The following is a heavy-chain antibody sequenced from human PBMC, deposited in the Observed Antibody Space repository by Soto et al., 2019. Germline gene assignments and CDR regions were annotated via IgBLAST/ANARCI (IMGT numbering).Heavy chain of an antibody. CDR2: ITGTSANT. CDR1: RFTFSNFA. Sequence: EVQLLESGGGLVQPGGSLRLSCAASRFTFSNFAMSWVRQAPGKGLEWVSTITGTSANTYYTDSVKGRFAISRDNPQNTLYLQMTSLSTEDTAVYYCAKGGATYGLLTHDYWGQGTLVTVSS. J-gene: IGHJ4*02. V-gene: IGHV3-23*01. D-gene: IGHD3-9*01. CDR3: AKGGATYGLLTHDY.